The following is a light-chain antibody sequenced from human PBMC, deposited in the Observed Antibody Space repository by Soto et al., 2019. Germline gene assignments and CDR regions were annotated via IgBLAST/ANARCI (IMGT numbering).Light chain of an antibody. CDR1: QIIGSS. Sequence: DIQMIQSPSTLSASVGDRVTITCRASQIIGSSLAWYQQKPGKAPKLLIYDAVSLQSGVPSRFSGSESGTEFTLTISSLQPDDSATYYCQQYYSYPYTFGQGTKLEIK. J-gene: IGKJ2*01. V-gene: IGKV1-5*01. CDR3: QQYYSYPYT. CDR2: DAV.